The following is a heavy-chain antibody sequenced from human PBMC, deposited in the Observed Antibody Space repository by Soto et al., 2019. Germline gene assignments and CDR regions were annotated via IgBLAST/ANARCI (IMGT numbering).Heavy chain of an antibody. V-gene: IGHV4-61*01. CDR2: IYYSGST. Sequence: XETLSLTCTVSGGSFNSGSFYYSWIRQPPGKGLEWIGYIYYSGSTNYNPSLKSRVTISLHTSKNQFSLKLSSVTAADTAVYYCARDGHAILTGYYSDYWGQGTLVTVSS. CDR3: ARDGHAILTGYYSDY. CDR1: GGSFNSGSFY. D-gene: IGHD3-9*01. J-gene: IGHJ4*02.